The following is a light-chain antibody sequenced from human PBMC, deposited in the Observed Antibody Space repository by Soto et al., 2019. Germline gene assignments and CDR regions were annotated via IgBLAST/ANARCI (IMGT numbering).Light chain of an antibody. CDR1: SSDIGSYNL. J-gene: IGLJ1*01. CDR3: CSYAGSSTFV. Sequence: QSVLTQPASVSGSPGQSITISCTGTSSDIGSYNLVSWFQQHPGKAPKVMIYEVNKRPSGVSNRFSGSKSGNTTSLTISGLQAGDEADYYCCSYAGSSTFVFGTGTKDTVL. CDR2: EVN. V-gene: IGLV2-23*02.